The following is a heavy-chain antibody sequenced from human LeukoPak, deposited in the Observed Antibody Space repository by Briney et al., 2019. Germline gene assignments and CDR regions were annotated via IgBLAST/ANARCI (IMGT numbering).Heavy chain of an antibody. CDR1: GFAFSRYW. J-gene: IGHJ4*02. V-gene: IGHV3-74*01. D-gene: IGHD2-15*01. CDR2: SNSDGSST. CDR3: ARQGGQGSRVDFDY. Sequence: GGSLRLSCAASGFAFSRYWMHWVRQAPGKGLVWVSRSNSDGSSTTYADSVKGRFTISRDNSKNTLYLQMNSLRAEDTAVYYCARQGGQGSRVDFDYWGQGTLDTVSS.